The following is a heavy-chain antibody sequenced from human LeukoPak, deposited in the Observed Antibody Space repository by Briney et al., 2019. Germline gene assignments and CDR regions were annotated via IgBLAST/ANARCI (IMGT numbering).Heavy chain of an antibody. D-gene: IGHD1-26*01. J-gene: IGHJ4*02. V-gene: IGHV3-30*02. CDR1: GFTFSSYG. Sequence: GGSLRLSCAASGFTFSSYGMHWVRQAPGKGLEWVAVIWYDGSNKYYTESVKGRFTISRDNSKNTLYLQMNSLRVEDTAVYYCAKDRAYTGSLWGQGTLVTVSS. CDR2: IWYDGSNK. CDR3: AKDRAYTGSL.